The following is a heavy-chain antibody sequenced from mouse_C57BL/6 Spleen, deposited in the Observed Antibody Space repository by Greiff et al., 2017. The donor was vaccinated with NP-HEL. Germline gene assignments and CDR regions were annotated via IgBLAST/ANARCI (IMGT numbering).Heavy chain of an antibody. CDR2: INPRSGYT. V-gene: IGHV1-4*01. CDR1: GYTFTSYT. D-gene: IGHD1-1*01. J-gene: IGHJ2*01. CDR3: AIPATGVATRDLYCVY. Sequence: QVQLQQSGAELARPGASVKMSCKASGYTFTSYTMHWVKQRPGQGLEWIGYINPRSGYTKYNQKFKDKATLTADKSSSTASMQLSSLTSEDSAGYCCAIPATGVATRDLYCVYGGQGTTLTVSS.